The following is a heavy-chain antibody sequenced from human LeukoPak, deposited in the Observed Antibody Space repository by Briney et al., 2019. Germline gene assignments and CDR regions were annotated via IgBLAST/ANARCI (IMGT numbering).Heavy chain of an antibody. CDR3: ARAPLTTYPW. CDR1: GYDFTSYA. D-gene: IGHD2/OR15-2a*01. J-gene: IGHJ1*01. Sequence: ASVKVSCKTSGYDFTSYAMHWVRQAPGHRLEWMGWINVLNGNTKYSQKFKGRVTFTSDTSASTAYMEMSGLRFDDTAVYYCARAPLTTYPWWGQGTLVTVSS. V-gene: IGHV1-3*01. CDR2: INVLNGNT.